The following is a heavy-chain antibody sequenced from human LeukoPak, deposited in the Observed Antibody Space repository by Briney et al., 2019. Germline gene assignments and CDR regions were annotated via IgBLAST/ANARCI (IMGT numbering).Heavy chain of an antibody. D-gene: IGHD3-10*01. CDR3: ARAYYGSGSYSDFDY. Sequence: SQTLSLTCAVSGGSISSGGYSWSWIRQPPGKGLEWIGYIYHSGSTYYNPSLKSRVTISVDTSKNQFSLKLSSVTAADTAVYYCARAYYGSGSYSDFDYWGQGTLVTVSS. V-gene: IGHV4-30-2*05. CDR2: IYHSGST. J-gene: IGHJ4*02. CDR1: GGSISSGGYS.